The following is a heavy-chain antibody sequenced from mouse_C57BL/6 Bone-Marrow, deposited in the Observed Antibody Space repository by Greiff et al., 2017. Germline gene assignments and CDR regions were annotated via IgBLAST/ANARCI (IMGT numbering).Heavy chain of an antibody. CDR3: ARGYEYNYAIDF. V-gene: IGHV1-39*01. CDR2: INPNYGTT. J-gene: IGHJ4*01. CDR1: GYSFTDYN. Sequence: VQLQQSGPELVKPGASVKISCKASGYSFTDYNMNWVKQSNGKSLEWIGVINPNYGTTSYNQKFKGKATLTVDKSSSTAYMPLNSLTSEDSAVYYGARGYEYNYAIDFWGQGTSVTVSS. D-gene: IGHD2-4*01.